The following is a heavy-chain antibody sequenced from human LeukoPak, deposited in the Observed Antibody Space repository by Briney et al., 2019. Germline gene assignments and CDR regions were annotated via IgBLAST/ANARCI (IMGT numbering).Heavy chain of an antibody. D-gene: IGHD1/OR15-1a*01. V-gene: IGHV3-7*03. J-gene: IGHJ4*02. CDR3: ARAREHVDY. CDR1: GFTFSNYW. Sequence: PGGSLRLSCAASGFTFSNYWMSWVRQTPRKGLEWVANIKQDGSERYYVDSVKGRFTISRDNAKNSLFLQMNSLRAEDTAVYYCARAREHVDYWGQGTLVTVSS. CDR2: IKQDGSER.